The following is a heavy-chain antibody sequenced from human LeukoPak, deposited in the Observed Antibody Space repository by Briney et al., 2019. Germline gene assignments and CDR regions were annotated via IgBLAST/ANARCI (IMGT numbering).Heavy chain of an antibody. D-gene: IGHD5-18*01. Sequence: AGGSLRLSCAASGFTFSSYSMNWVRQAPGKGLEWVSYISSSSSTIYYADSVKGRFTISRDNAKNSLYLQMNSLRAEDTAVYYCARSGEGGQGWIQYPDYWGQGTLVTVSS. CDR2: ISSSSSTI. J-gene: IGHJ4*02. CDR1: GFTFSSYS. CDR3: ARSGEGGQGWIQYPDY. V-gene: IGHV3-48*01.